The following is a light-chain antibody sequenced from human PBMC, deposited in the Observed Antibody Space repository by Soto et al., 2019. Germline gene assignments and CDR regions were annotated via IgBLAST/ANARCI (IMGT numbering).Light chain of an antibody. CDR3: GSYTGSIYV. CDR2: EVS. J-gene: IGLJ1*01. Sequence: QPVLTQPASVSGSPGQSITISCTGTSSDVGGYKFVSWYQQHPGKAPKLMIYEVSNRPSGVSSRFSGSKSGNTASLTISGLQAEDEADYYCGSYTGSIYVFGTGTKLTVL. CDR1: SSDVGGYKF. V-gene: IGLV2-14*01.